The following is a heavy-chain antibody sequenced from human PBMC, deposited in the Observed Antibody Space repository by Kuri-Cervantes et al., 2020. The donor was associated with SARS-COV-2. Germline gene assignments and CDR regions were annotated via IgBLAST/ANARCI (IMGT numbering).Heavy chain of an antibody. CDR3: AKRPAVVRSFDY. J-gene: IGHJ4*02. CDR1: GFTFSSQA. D-gene: IGHD2-15*01. Sequence: GESLKIPCATSGFTFSSQAMSWVRQAPGEGLEWVSAISGSGGSTYYAYSVKGRFPIFRDNSKNTLFLQMNSLRAEDTAVFYCAKRPAVVRSFDYWGQGTLVTVSS. CDR2: ISGSGGST. V-gene: IGHV3-23*01.